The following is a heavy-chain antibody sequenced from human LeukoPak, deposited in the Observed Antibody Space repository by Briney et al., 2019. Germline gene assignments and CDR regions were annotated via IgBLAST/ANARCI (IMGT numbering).Heavy chain of an antibody. CDR2: IDPNSGGT. J-gene: IGHJ4*02. CDR3: ARGSRVSGDY. Sequence: ASVKVSCKASGYTFTGYYVHWVRQAPGQGLEWMGRIDPNSGGTNYAQKFRGRVTMTRDTSITTAYMELTGLRSDDTAVYYCARGSRVSGDYWGQGTLVTVSS. V-gene: IGHV1-2*06. CDR1: GYTFTGYY. D-gene: IGHD5/OR15-5a*01.